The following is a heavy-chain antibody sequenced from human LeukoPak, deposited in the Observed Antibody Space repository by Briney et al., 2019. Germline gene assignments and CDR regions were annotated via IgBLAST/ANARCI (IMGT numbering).Heavy chain of an antibody. Sequence: SETLSLTCTVSGGSISSGDYYWSWIRQPPGKGLEWIGYIYYSGSTYYNPSLKSRVTISVDTSKNQFSLKLSSVTAADTAVYYCARGGGSQGDDAFDIWGQGAMVTVSS. CDR2: IYYSGST. D-gene: IGHD2-15*01. CDR3: ARGGGSQGDDAFDI. CDR1: GGSISSGDYY. J-gene: IGHJ3*02. V-gene: IGHV4-30-4*01.